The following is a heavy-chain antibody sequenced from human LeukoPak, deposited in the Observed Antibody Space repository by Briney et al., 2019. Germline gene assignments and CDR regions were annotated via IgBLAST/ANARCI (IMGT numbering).Heavy chain of an antibody. CDR2: IRYDGSNK. D-gene: IGHD1-26*01. CDR1: GFTFSSYG. J-gene: IGHJ4*02. CDR3: AKAREWELLAPFDY. Sequence: GGSLRLSCAASGFTFSSYGMHWVRQAPGKGLEWVAFIRYDGSNKYYADSVKGRFTISRDNSKNTLYLQMNSLRLEDTAVYYCAKAREWELLAPFDYWGQGTLVTVSS. V-gene: IGHV3-30*02.